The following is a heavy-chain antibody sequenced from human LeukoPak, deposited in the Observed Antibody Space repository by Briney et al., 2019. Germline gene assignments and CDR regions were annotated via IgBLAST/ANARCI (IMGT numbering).Heavy chain of an antibody. J-gene: IGHJ4*02. D-gene: IGHD3-10*01. CDR1: GGSISSSSYY. CDR2: IYTSGST. Sequence: SETLSLTCTVSGGSISSSSYYWGWIRQPPGKGLEWIGCIYTSGSTNYNPSLKSRVTISVDTSKNQFSLKLSSVTAADTAVYYCARAKGMKYYFDYWGQGTLVTVSS. CDR3: ARAKGMKYYFDY. V-gene: IGHV4-39*07.